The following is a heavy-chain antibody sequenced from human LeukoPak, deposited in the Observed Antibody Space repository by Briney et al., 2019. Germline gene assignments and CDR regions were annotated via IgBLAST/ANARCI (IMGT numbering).Heavy chain of an antibody. CDR1: GYTFITQY. CDR2: INPNSGDT. Sequence: ASVKVSCKASGYTFITQYMHWVRQAPGQGLEWMGWINPNSGDTNYAQKFQGRVTMTRDTSISTAYMELNRLRSDDTAVYYCASSRIVVAAADGYWGQGTLVSVSS. V-gene: IGHV1-2*02. J-gene: IGHJ4*02. CDR3: ASSRIVVAAADGY. D-gene: IGHD3-22*01.